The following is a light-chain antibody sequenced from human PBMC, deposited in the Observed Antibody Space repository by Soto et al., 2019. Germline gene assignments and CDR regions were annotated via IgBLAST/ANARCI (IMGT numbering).Light chain of an antibody. CDR1: SSDVGGYNH. V-gene: IGLV2-11*01. CDR3: CSYAGSYILV. CDR2: DVS. Sequence: QSALTQPRSVSGSPGQSVTISCTGTSSDVGGYNHVSWYQQHPGKAPKLMIYDVSKRPSGVPDRFSGSKSGNTASLTISGLQAEDEADYYCCSYAGSYILVFGGGTKLTVL. J-gene: IGLJ2*01.